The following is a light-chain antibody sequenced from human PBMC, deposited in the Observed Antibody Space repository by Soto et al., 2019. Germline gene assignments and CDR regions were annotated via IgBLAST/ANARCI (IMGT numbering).Light chain of an antibody. CDR3: CSYAGSHTPCV. CDR1: SSDVGGYNY. J-gene: IGLJ3*02. Sequence: QSALTQPRSVSGSHGQSVTISCTGTSSDVGGYNYVSWYQQHPGKAPKLMIYDVNKWPSGVPHRFSGSKSGNTASLTISGLQAEDEADYHCCSYAGSHTPCVFGGGTKLTVL. V-gene: IGLV2-11*01. CDR2: DVN.